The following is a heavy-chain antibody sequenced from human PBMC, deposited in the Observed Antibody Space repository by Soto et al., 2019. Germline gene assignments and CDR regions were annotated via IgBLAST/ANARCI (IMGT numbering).Heavy chain of an antibody. CDR1: GGTFSSYA. CDR2: IIPIFGTA. J-gene: IGHJ5*02. CDR3: ARDFSAGRNWFDP. V-gene: IGHV1-69*13. Sequence: SVKVSCKASGGTFSSYAISWVRQAPGQGLEWMGGIIPIFGTANYAQKFQGRVTITADESTSTAYMELSSLRSEDTAVYYCARDFSAGRNWFDPWGQGTLVTVSS. D-gene: IGHD3-3*02.